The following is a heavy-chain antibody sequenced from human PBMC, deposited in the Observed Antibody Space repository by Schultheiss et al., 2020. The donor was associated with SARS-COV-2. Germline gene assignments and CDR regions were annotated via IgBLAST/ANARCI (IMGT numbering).Heavy chain of an antibody. CDR1: GFTFSSYS. J-gene: IGHJ4*02. D-gene: IGHD2-2*01. V-gene: IGHV3-21*04. CDR2: ISSSSSYI. Sequence: GESLKISCAASGFTFSSYSMNWVRQAPGKGLEWVSSISSSSSYIYYADSVKGRFTISRDNAKNTLYLQMNSLRAEDTAVYYCAKSPKIVVVPAAFDYWGQGTLVTVSS. CDR3: AKSPKIVVVPAAFDY.